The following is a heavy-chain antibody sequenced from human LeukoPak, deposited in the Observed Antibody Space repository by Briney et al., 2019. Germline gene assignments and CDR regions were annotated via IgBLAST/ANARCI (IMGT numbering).Heavy chain of an antibody. CDR3: ARDRPEYSSLKAFDP. V-gene: IGHV1-46*01. CDR1: GYTFTSYN. CDR2: IYPSGGRT. J-gene: IGHJ5*02. Sequence: ASLKVSCEASGYTFTSYNMHGVWHAPEQGLEWVGIIYPSGGRTSYAQKPQGRVTMSRDTSTSTGYMELSSLRSEDTALYNCARDRPEYSSLKAFDPWGQGTLVTVSS. D-gene: IGHD6-6*01.